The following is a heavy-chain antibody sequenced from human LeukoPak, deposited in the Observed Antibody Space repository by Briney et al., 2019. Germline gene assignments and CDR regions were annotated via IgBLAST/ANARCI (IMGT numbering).Heavy chain of an antibody. CDR3: ARDAFCGGGSCYSVDY. D-gene: IGHD2-15*01. V-gene: IGHV3-23*01. CDR1: GFSFSSYV. Sequence: GGSLRLSCAASGFSFSSYVMSWVRQAPGKGLEWVSVVSANGAGTNYADSVKGRFTISRDNSKNTLYLQMNSLRAEDTAVYYCARDAFCGGGSCYSVDYWGQGALVTVSS. CDR2: VSANGAGT. J-gene: IGHJ4*02.